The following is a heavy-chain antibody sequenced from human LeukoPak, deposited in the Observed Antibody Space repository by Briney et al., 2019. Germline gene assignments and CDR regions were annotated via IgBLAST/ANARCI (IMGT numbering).Heavy chain of an antibody. CDR1: GFTFSTYA. J-gene: IGHJ4*02. D-gene: IGHD1/OR15-1a*01. CDR2: ISDTGGNT. V-gene: IGHV3-23*01. Sequence: GGSLRLSCTASGFTFSTYAMSWVRQTPERGLEWVSAISDTGGNTFYADSVKGRFTISRDNSKNTLYLQMNSLRAEDTAIYYCAKGRTNDYWGQGTLVTVSS. CDR3: AKGRTNDY.